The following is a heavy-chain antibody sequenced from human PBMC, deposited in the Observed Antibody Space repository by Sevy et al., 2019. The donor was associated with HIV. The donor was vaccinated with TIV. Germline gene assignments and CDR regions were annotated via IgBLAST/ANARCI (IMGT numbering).Heavy chain of an antibody. V-gene: IGHV6-1*01. D-gene: IGHD1-1*01. J-gene: IGHJ4*02. CDR2: TYYRSRWWN. CDR1: GDGISSKSAV. CDR3: ARDGDSNWDGRPCGRVFHH. Sequence: QSQTLSLTCAISGDGISSKSAVWNWIRQSPSRGLEWLGRTYYRSRWWNNYALSVKSRVTINPDTSKNQVSLHLNSVTPEDTAVYYCARDGDSNWDGRPCGRVFHHRGQGTLVTVSS.